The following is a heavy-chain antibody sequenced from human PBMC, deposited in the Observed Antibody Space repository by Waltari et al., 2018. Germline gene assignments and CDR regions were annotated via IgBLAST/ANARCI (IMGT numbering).Heavy chain of an antibody. J-gene: IGHJ4*02. D-gene: IGHD3-16*02. CDR2: INHSGST. CDR1: GGSFSGYY. Sequence: QVQLQQWGAGLLKPSETLSLTCAVYGGSFSGYYWSWIRQPPGKGLGWIGEINHSGSTNYNPSLKSRVTISVDTSKNPFSLKLSSVTAADTAVYYCARDRYDYVWGSYRYRILNYFDYWGQGTLVTVSS. V-gene: IGHV4-34*01. CDR3: ARDRYDYVWGSYRYRILNYFDY.